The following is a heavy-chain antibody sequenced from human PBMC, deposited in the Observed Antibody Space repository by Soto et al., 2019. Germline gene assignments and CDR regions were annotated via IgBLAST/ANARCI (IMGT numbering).Heavy chain of an antibody. J-gene: IGHJ6*02. Sequence: GGSLRLSCVGSGFTFSTYSIHWVRQAPGKGLEWVSSISSRSDIYYANSVKGRFTISRDNAKNSVSLQMNSLRAEDTAVYYCAREYTAWPLAYGLDVWGQGXTVTVSS. CDR1: GFTFSTYS. CDR2: ISSRSDI. V-gene: IGHV3-21*01. CDR3: AREYTAWPLAYGLDV. D-gene: IGHD2-2*02.